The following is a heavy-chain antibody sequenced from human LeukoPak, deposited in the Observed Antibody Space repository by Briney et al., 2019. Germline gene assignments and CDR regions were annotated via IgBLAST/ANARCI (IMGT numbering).Heavy chain of an antibody. J-gene: IGHJ4*02. D-gene: IGHD2-15*01. CDR2: IIPIFGTA. CDR1: GGTFGSYA. Sequence: ASVKVSCKASGGTFGSYAISWVRQAPGQGLEWMGGIIPIFGTANYAQKFQGRVTITADESTSTAYMELSSLRSEDTAVYYCARDYRYCSGGSCYSGYFDYWGQGTLVTVSS. CDR3: ARDYRYCSGGSCYSGYFDY. V-gene: IGHV1-69*13.